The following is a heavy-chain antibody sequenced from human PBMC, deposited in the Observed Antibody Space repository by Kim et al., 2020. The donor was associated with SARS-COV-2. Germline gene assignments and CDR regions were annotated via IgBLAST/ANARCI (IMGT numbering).Heavy chain of an antibody. D-gene: IGHD1-26*01. J-gene: IGHJ3*01. V-gene: IGHV3-64D*06. CDR1: GFTFSDFP. Sequence: GGSLRLSCSASGFTFSDFPMPLVRPCPGTFLEFVSAITHNGGKKYYAESVKVRFTISRDNSKNTLSLQMSSLRAEDTAVYYCVKEFSAVGATHYDALDVWGPGTMVSVAS. CDR2: ITHNGGKK. CDR3: VKEFSAVGATHYDALDV.